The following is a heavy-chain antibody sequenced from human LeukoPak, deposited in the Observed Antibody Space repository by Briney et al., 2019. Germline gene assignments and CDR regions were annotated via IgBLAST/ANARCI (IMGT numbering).Heavy chain of an antibody. J-gene: IGHJ4*02. CDR2: IKQDGSER. CDR1: GFSMSVYW. Sequence: GGSLRLSCEASGFSMSVYWMSWVRQAPGKGLEWVGNIKQDGSERNYVDSVKGRFTISRDDAKKSLYLQMNSLRAEDTAVYYCARDWGAYYHFFDYWGQGTLVTVSS. CDR3: ARDWGAYYHFFDY. V-gene: IGHV3-7*01. D-gene: IGHD3-22*01.